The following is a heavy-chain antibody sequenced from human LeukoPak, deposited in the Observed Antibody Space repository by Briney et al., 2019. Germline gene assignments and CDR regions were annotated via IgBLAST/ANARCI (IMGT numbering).Heavy chain of an antibody. CDR2: IYYSGST. CDR1: GGSISSGGYY. CDR3: ARDANTAMVTGLFDY. Sequence: SETLSLTCTVSGGSISSGGYYWSWIRQHPGKGLEWIGYIYYSGSTYYNPSLKSRVTISVDTSKNQFSLKLSSVTAADTAVYYCARDANTAMVTGLFDYWGQGTLVTVSS. D-gene: IGHD5-18*01. J-gene: IGHJ4*02. V-gene: IGHV4-31*03.